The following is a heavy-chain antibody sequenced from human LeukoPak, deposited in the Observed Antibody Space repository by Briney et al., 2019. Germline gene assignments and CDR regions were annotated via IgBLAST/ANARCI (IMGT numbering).Heavy chain of an antibody. Sequence: GESLKISREASEDTFNNYWIAWVGQGPGEGLEGGGIIFPGDSDTRYSPSLQGHVTISADKSVSTAYLQWGSLKASDSAMYYCVRDRNGRYAFDIWGLGTRVTVSS. CDR3: VRDRNGRYAFDI. D-gene: IGHD1-14*01. V-gene: IGHV5-51*01. CDR1: EDTFNNYW. CDR2: IFPGDSDT. J-gene: IGHJ3*02.